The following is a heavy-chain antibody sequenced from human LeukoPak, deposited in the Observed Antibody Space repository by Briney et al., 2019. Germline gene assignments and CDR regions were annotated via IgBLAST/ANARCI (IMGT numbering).Heavy chain of an antibody. CDR3: ARCDSKQIRGGDNYYSYGMDV. D-gene: IGHD2-21*01. CDR2: IYYSGST. CDR1: GGSISSGGYY. J-gene: IGHJ6*02. V-gene: IGHV4-31*03. Sequence: PSETLSLTCTVSGGSISSGGYYWSWIRQHPGKGLECIGYIYYSGSTYYNPSLKSRVTISVDTSKNQFSLKLSSVTAADTAVYYCARCDSKQIRGGDNYYSYGMDVWGQGTTVTVSS.